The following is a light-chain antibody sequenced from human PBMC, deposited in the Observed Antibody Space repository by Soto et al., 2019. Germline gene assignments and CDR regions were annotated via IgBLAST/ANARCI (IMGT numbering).Light chain of an antibody. CDR3: QQYNSSPLT. Sequence: DIQMTQSPSTLSASVGDRVTITCRANQSISSWLAWYQQKPGKAPKLLISEGSSLQSGVPSRFSGSGSGADFTFTFSSLQPDDLATYYCQQYNSSPLTFGGGTKVDIK. CDR1: QSISSW. CDR2: EGS. V-gene: IGKV1-5*01. J-gene: IGKJ4*01.